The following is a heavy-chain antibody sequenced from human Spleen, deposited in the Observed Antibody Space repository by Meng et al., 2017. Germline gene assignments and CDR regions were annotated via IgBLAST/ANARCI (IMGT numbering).Heavy chain of an antibody. J-gene: IGHJ4*02. V-gene: IGHV4-34*01. CDR1: GGSFSDYC. CDR2: INHSGST. Sequence: QVQLQKWGAGLLKPSATLSLTCVVSGGSFSDYCWSWIRQPPGKGLEWIGEINHSGSTNYNPSLESRATISVDTSQNNLSLKLSSVTAADSAVYYCARGPTTMAHDFDYWGQGTLVTVSS. D-gene: IGHD4-11*01. CDR3: ARGPTTMAHDFDY.